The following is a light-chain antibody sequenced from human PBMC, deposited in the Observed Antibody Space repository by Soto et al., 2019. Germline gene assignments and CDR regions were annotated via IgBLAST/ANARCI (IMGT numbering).Light chain of an antibody. Sequence: QSVLTQPPSVSGAPGQRVTISCTGSSSNIGAGYDVQWYQQLPGTAPKLLIFANSNRSSGVPDRFSGSKSGTSASLAITGLQAEDEADYHCQTYDSSLRGVFGGGTKVTVL. CDR1: SSNIGAGYD. CDR2: ANS. CDR3: QTYDSSLRGV. J-gene: IGLJ3*02. V-gene: IGLV1-40*01.